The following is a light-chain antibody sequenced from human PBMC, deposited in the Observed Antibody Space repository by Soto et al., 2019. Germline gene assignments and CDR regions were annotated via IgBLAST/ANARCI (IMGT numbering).Light chain of an antibody. J-gene: IGLJ1*01. CDR1: SSDVGIYNY. V-gene: IGLV2-14*01. Sequence: QYVLTQPASVSGSPGQSITISCTGTSSDVGIYNYVSWYQQHPGKAPKVMIYEVSNRPSGVSNRFSGSKSGDTASLTISGLQAEDEADYYCSSYTTSRTYVFGTGTKLTVL. CDR2: EVS. CDR3: SSYTTSRTYV.